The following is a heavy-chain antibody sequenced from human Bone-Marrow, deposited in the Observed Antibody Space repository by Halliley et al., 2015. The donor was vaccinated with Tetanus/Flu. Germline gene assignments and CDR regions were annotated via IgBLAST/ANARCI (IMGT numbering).Heavy chain of an antibody. CDR2: YYTGRSS. CDR3: ARTSDYGDYRRGTYAMDV. V-gene: IGHV4-59*01. D-gene: IGHD4-17*01. J-gene: IGHJ6*02. Sequence: YYTGRSSNYNPSLKGRVTISVDTSKNQFSLTLSPVTAAGTAVYYCARTSDYGDYRRGTYAMDVWGQGTTVTVSS.